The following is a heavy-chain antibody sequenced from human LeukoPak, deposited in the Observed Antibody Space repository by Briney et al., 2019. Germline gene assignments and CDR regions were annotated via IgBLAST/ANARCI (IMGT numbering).Heavy chain of an antibody. CDR3: ARGYCSSSSCYDVDY. D-gene: IGHD2-2*01. CDR1: GFTFSSYT. J-gene: IGHJ4*02. Sequence: SGGSLRLSCAASGFTFSSYTMNWVRQPLGQGLEWVSTISDPHSGSETHYADSVKGRFTISRDNAKNSLYLQMNSLRAEDTAVYYCARGYCSSSSCYDVDYWGQGTLVTVSS. V-gene: IGHV3-21*01. CDR2: ISDPHSGSET.